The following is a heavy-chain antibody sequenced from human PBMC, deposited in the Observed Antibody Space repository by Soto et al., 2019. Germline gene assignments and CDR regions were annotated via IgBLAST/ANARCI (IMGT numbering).Heavy chain of an antibody. CDR3: AIDYYDSAGSAVES. Sequence: GGSLRLSCSASGFTFNTYAMNWVRQAPGKGLEWVAVISYDGSNKYYADSVKGRFTISRDNSKNTLYLQMNSLRAEDTAVYYFAIDYYDSAGSAVESWGHATLVTVSS. D-gene: IGHD3-16*01. CDR2: ISYDGSNK. J-gene: IGHJ5*01. CDR1: GFTFNTYA. V-gene: IGHV3-30*04.